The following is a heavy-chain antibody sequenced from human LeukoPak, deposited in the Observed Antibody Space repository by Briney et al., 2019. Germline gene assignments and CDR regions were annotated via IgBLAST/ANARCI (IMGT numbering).Heavy chain of an antibody. J-gene: IGHJ5*01. V-gene: IGHV4-38-2*01. CDR3: ARPNTWITEGFDF. CDR1: GYSISSGYY. D-gene: IGHD3-16*01. CDR2: IYNSGTT. Sequence: SSETLSLTCDVSGYSISSGYYWGWIRQSSGKGLEWIASIYNSGTTFYNPSLKSRVTLSVDTSKNQFSLKMRSVAAADTAVYYCARPNTWITEGFDFWGQGILVTVSS.